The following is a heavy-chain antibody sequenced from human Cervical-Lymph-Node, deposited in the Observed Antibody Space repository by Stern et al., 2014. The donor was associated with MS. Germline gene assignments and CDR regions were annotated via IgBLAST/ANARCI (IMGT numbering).Heavy chain of an antibody. D-gene: IGHD2-15*01. CDR3: ARPSTGGDCIGGSCIDF. CDR1: GYSFPDYW. V-gene: IGHV5-51*03. CDR2: AHPGDSNS. J-gene: IGHJ4*02. Sequence: EVQLVQSGAEVKKPGESLKISCKGFGYSFPDYWIGWVRQMPGKGPEWMGVAHPGDSNSIYAPSFQGNGTFPVAKSLHTAYLHSRSLKASDTAMYYCARPSTGGDCIGGSCIDFWGQGTHVTVSS.